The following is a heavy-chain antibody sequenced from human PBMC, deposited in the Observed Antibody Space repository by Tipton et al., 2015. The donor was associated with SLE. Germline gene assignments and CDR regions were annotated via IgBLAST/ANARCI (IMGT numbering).Heavy chain of an antibody. V-gene: IGHV4-59*01. Sequence: TLSLTCTVSGDSIISSYWSWIRQPPGKGLEWIGYIYYSGTTNYNPSLKSRVTISVDTSKNQVSLKLSSVTAADTAVYYCASARDHWQVYDYWGQGTLVTVSS. CDR2: IYYSGTT. CDR3: ASARDHWQVYDY. J-gene: IGHJ4*02. D-gene: IGHD1-14*01. CDR1: GDSIISSY.